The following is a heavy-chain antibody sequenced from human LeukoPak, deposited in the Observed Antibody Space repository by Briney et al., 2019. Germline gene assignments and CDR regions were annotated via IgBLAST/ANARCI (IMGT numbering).Heavy chain of an antibody. V-gene: IGHV1-3*01. CDR3: ARVALGVVVTTYDY. D-gene: IGHD3-22*01. CDR1: GYTFTGYY. J-gene: IGHJ4*02. Sequence: GASVKVSCKASGYTFTGYYMHWVRQAPGQGLEWMGWINAGNGNTKYSQKFQGRVTITRDTSASTAYMELSSLRSEDTAVYYCARVALGVVVTTYDYWGQGTLVTVSS. CDR2: INAGNGNT.